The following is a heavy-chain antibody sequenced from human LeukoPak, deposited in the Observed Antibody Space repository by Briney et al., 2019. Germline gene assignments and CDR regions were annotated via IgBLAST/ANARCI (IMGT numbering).Heavy chain of an antibody. CDR3: ARVRTTVTTYRTTYSERYNWFDP. V-gene: IGHV4-34*01. CDR1: GGSFSGYY. CDR2: INHSGST. Sequence: SETLSLTCAVYGGSFSGYYRSWIRHPPGKGLEWIGEINHSGSTNYNTSLKRRVTISVDTSKNQFSLKLSSVTAADTAVYYCARVRTTVTTYRTTYSERYNWFDPWGQGTLVTVSS. D-gene: IGHD4-11*01. J-gene: IGHJ5*02.